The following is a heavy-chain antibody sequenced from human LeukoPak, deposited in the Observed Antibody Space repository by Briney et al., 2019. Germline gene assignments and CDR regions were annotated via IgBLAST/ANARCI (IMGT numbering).Heavy chain of an antibody. CDR3: ATQGSREEIFDY. CDR2: ISAYNGNT. D-gene: IGHD5-24*01. Sequence: ASVKVSCKASGGTFSSYAISWVRQAPGQGLEWMGWISAYNGNTNYAQKLQGRVTMTTDTSTSTAYMELRSLRSDDTAVYYCATQGSREEIFDYWGQGTLVTVSS. CDR1: GGTFSSYA. J-gene: IGHJ4*02. V-gene: IGHV1-18*01.